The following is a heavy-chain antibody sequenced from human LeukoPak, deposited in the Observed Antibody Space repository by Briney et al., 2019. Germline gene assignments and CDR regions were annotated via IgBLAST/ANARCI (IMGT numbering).Heavy chain of an antibody. Sequence: PSETLSLTCTVSGGSISSSSYYWGWIRQPPGKGLEWIGSIYYSGSTYYNPSLKSRVTISVDTSKNQFSLKLSSVTAADTAVYNCARTYYYDSSGPYYWGQGTLVTVSS. V-gene: IGHV4-39*07. CDR2: IYYSGST. CDR3: ARTYYYDSSGPYY. J-gene: IGHJ4*02. D-gene: IGHD3-22*01. CDR1: GGSISSSSYY.